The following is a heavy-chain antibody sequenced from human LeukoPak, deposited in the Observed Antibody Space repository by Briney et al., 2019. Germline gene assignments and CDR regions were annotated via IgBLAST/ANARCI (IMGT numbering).Heavy chain of an antibody. D-gene: IGHD2-15*01. CDR3: ATVKRDCSGGTCYSYDY. J-gene: IGHJ4*02. Sequence: GSLRLSCAASGFTFSSYSMNWVRQAPGKGLEWVSSISSSSSYIYYADSVKGRFTISRGNAKNSLYLQMNSLRADDTAVYYCATVKRDCSGGTCYSYDYWGQGTLVTVSS. CDR2: ISSSSSYI. CDR1: GFTFSSYS. V-gene: IGHV3-21*04.